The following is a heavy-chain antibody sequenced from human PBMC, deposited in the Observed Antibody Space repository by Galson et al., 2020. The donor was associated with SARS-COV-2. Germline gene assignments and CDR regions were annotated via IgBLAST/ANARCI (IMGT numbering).Heavy chain of an antibody. D-gene: IGHD5-18*01. CDR1: GFSLSTSGVG. Sequence: KMSGPTLVKPTQTLTLTCTFSGFSLSTSGVGVGWIRQPPGKALEWLALLYWDDDKRYSPSLKSRLTITKDTSKNQVVLTMTNMDPVDTATYYCAHLYSYGYGDYFDYWGQGTLVTVSS. CDR2: LYWDDDK. J-gene: IGHJ4*02. CDR3: AHLYSYGYGDYFDY. V-gene: IGHV2-5*02.